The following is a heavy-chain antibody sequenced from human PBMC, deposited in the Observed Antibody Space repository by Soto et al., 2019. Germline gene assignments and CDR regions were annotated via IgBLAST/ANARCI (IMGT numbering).Heavy chain of an antibody. D-gene: IGHD3-9*01. CDR2: ISSSSSYI. CDR3: ARSHSYYDILTGYWD. V-gene: IGHV3-21*01. Sequence: GGSLRPSCAASGFTFSSYSMNWVRQAPGKGLEWVSSISSSSSYIYYADSVKGRFTISRDNAKNSLYLQMNSLRAEDTAVYYCARSHSYYDILTGYWDWGQGTLVTVSS. CDR1: GFTFSSYS. J-gene: IGHJ4*02.